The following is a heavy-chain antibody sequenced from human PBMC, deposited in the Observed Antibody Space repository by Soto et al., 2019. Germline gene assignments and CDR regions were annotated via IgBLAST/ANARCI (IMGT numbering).Heavy chain of an antibody. CDR2: MTGRGGSI. D-gene: IGHD2-15*01. CDR3: AKGVMYSTKGLDV. Sequence: EVQLLASGGALVQSGGSLRLSCAASGFPFSEYGMTWVRQAPGRGLEWVSAMTGRGGSIHYAESVRGRFIISSDNSKNTLYLQMDRLRAGDTGVYYCAKGVMYSTKGLDVWGQGTTVTV. CDR1: GFPFSEYG. V-gene: IGHV3-23*01. J-gene: IGHJ6*02.